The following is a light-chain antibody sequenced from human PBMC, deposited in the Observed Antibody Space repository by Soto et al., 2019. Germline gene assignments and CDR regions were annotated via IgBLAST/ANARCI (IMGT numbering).Light chain of an antibody. Sequence: QSALTQPASVSGSPGQSITISCTGTSSDDGGYNYVSWYQQHPGKAPKLMIYDVTKRPSGVSNRFSGSKSGNTASLTISGLQAEDEADYYCSSYTSSSTRVFGGGTKLTV. J-gene: IGLJ2*01. V-gene: IGLV2-14*01. CDR3: SSYTSSSTRV. CDR2: DVT. CDR1: SSDDGGYNY.